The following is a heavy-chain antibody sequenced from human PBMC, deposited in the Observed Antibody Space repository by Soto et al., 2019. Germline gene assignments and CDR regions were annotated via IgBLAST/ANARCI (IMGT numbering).Heavy chain of an antibody. CDR3: ARRPHDYGDYENAFDI. CDR2: IYYSGST. CDR1: GGSISGSSYY. V-gene: IGHV4-61*05. Sequence: SETLSLTCTVSGGSISGSSYYWGWIRQPPGKGLEWIGYIYYSGSTNYNPSLKSRVTISVDTSKNQFSLKLSSVTAADTAVYYCARRPHDYGDYENAFDIWGQGTMVTVSS. D-gene: IGHD4-17*01. J-gene: IGHJ3*02.